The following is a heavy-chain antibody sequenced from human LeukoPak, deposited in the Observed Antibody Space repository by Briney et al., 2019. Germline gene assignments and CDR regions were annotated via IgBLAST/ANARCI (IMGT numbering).Heavy chain of an antibody. CDR2: INHSGST. CDR1: GGSFSGYY. V-gene: IGHV4-34*01. CDR3: ARVGAVPAVIWGGWFDP. J-gene: IGHJ5*02. Sequence: SETLSLTCAVYGGSFSGYYWSWIRQPPGKGLEWIGEINHSGSTNYNPSLKSRVTISVDTSKNQFSLKLSSVTAADTAVYYCARVGAVPAVIWGGWFDPWGQGTLVTVSS. D-gene: IGHD2-2*02.